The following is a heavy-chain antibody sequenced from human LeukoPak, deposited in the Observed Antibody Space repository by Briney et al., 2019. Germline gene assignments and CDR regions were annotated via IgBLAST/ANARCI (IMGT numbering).Heavy chain of an antibody. CDR3: ARDRAVAGPDHRYDY. V-gene: IGHV4-59*11. Sequence: SETLSLTCTVSGGSISSHYWSWIRQPPGKGLEWIGYIYYSGSTNYNPSPKSRVTISVDTSKNQFSLKLSSVTAADTAVYYCARDRAVAGPDHRYDYWGQGTLVTVSS. CDR1: GGSISSHY. CDR2: IYYSGST. J-gene: IGHJ4*02. D-gene: IGHD6-19*01.